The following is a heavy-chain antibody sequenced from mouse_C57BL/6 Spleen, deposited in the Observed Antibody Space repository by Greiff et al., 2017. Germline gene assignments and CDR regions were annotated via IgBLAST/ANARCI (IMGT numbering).Heavy chain of an antibody. CDR2: IYPGSGNT. CDR3: ARLYGSSGWYFDV. V-gene: IGHV1-76*01. CDR1: GYTFTDYY. D-gene: IGHD1-1*01. J-gene: IGHJ1*03. Sequence: VQLQQSGAELVRPGASVKLSCKASGYTFTDYYINWVKQRPGQGLEWIARIYPGSGNTYYNEKFKGKATLTAEKSSSTAYMQLSSLTSEDSAVYFCARLYGSSGWYFDVWGTGTTGTVSS.